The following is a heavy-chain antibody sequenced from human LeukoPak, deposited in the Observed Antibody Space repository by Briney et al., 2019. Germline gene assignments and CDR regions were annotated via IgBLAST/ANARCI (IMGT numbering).Heavy chain of an antibody. CDR3: AKGAGSTWMDV. J-gene: IGHJ6*02. D-gene: IGHD1-26*01. Sequence: GGSLLLSCAASGFTFSSSVMSWVRQSPGKGLECVSSISDSDYNTYHADSVKGRFTISRDSSKNTMYLQMNSLRAEDTAVYYCAKGAGSTWMDVWGQGTTVIVSS. V-gene: IGHV3-23*01. CDR1: GFTFSSSV. CDR2: ISDSDYNT.